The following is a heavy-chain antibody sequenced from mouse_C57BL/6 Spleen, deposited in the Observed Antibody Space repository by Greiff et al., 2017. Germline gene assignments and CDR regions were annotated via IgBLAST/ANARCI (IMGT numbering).Heavy chain of an antibody. Sequence: EVKLVESGGGLVKPGGSLKLSCAASGFTFSDYGMHWVRQAPEKGLEWVAYISSGSSTIYYADTVKGRFTISRDNAKNTLCLQMTSLRSEDTAMYYCARRSTMVTAWYFDVWGTGTTVTVSS. CDR3: ARRSTMVTAWYFDV. CDR2: ISSGSSTI. CDR1: GFTFSDYG. D-gene: IGHD2-2*01. V-gene: IGHV5-17*01. J-gene: IGHJ1*03.